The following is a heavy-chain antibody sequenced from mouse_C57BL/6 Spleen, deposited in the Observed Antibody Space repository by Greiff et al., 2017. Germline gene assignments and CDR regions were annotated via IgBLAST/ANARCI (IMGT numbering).Heavy chain of an antibody. Sequence: VQLQQPGAELVRPGSSVQLSCKASGYTFTSYWMVWVRQRPGQGLEWIVNIYPSDSVTHYNQKFKDKATLTVDKSSSTAYMQLSSLTSEDSAVYYCASLLRSRGFWGQGTLVTVSA. CDR3: ASLLRSRGF. V-gene: IGHV1-61*01. D-gene: IGHD1-1*01. CDR1: GYTFTSYW. J-gene: IGHJ3*01. CDR2: IYPSDSVT.